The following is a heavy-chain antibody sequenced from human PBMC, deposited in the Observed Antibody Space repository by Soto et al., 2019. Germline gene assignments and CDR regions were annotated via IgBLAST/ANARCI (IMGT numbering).Heavy chain of an antibody. CDR1: GFAFSGYV. D-gene: IGHD3-3*01. CDR2: IDSSDSYI. V-gene: IGHV5-10-1*04. Sequence: GVSLRLSCEGSGFAFSGYVISWVRQVPGKGPEWLGTIDSSDSYITYRPSFEGQVTISADKSISTAFLRWTSLKASDSAMYYCANLDFTFSSIEVLDLRGQG. J-gene: IGHJ3*01. CDR3: ANLDFTFSSIEVLDL.